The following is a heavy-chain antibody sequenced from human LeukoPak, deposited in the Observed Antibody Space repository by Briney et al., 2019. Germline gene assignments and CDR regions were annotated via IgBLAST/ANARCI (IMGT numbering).Heavy chain of an antibody. CDR3: ATDRFGTGTFDY. CDR2: FDPEDGET. CDR1: GYTLTELS. V-gene: IGHV1-24*01. Sequence: ASVKVSCKVSGYTLTELSMHWVRQAPGKGLEWMGTFDPEDGETIYAQKFQGRVTMTEDTSTDTAYMELSSLRSEDTAVYYCATDRFGTGTFDYWGQGTLVTVSS. J-gene: IGHJ4*02. D-gene: IGHD3-16*01.